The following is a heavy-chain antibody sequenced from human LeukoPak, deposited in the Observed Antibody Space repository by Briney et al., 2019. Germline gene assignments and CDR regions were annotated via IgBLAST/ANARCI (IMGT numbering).Heavy chain of an antibody. Sequence: GGSLRLSCAASGFIFSPYWVTWVRQAPGMGLEWVANMKEDGGEKFYVDSVRGRFTISRDNAKNSLYLQMNSLRVEDTGVYYCARVRTGWYIDLWGRGTLVTVST. J-gene: IGHJ2*01. CDR2: MKEDGGEK. D-gene: IGHD2-8*02. V-gene: IGHV3-7*01. CDR1: GFIFSPYW. CDR3: ARVRTGWYIDL.